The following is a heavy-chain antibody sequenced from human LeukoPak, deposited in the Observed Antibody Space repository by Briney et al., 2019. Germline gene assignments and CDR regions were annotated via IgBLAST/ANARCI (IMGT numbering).Heavy chain of an antibody. J-gene: IGHJ4*02. CDR3: ARETYYASGTYFTYPYFDF. V-gene: IGHV1-2*02. Sequence: ASVKVSCKASGYTFTDYYLHWVRQAPGQGLEWMGWINPNSGGTKYAQKFQGRVAVTRDTSISTVYMELSRLRSDDTAVYFCARETYYASGTYFTYPYFDFWGQGTLVTVSS. D-gene: IGHD3-10*01. CDR1: GYTFTDYY. CDR2: INPNSGGT.